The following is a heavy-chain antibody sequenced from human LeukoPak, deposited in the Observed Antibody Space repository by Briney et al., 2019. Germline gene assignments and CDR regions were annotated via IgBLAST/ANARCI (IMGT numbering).Heavy chain of an antibody. CDR1: GYSFTSFW. Sequence: GESLKISCKGSGYSFTSFWIGWVRQMPGKGLEWMGIIYPGDSDTRYSPSFQGQVTISADKSISTAYLQWSSLKASDTAMYYCARAGYTAMVPPHYWGQGTLVTVSS. V-gene: IGHV5-51*01. CDR2: IYPGDSDT. D-gene: IGHD5-18*01. CDR3: ARAGYTAMVPPHY. J-gene: IGHJ4*02.